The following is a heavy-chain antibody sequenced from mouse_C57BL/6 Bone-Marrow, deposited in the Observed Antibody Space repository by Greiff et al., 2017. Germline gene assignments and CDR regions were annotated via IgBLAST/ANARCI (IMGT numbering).Heavy chain of an antibody. V-gene: IGHV2-5*01. Sequence: VMLVESGPGLVQPSQSLSITCTVSGFSLTSYGVHWVRQSPGKGLEWLGVIWRGGSTDYNAAFMSRLSITNDNSKSQVFFKMNSLQADDTAIYYCAKGGEKYYFDYWGQGTTLTVSS. J-gene: IGHJ2*01. CDR1: GFSLTSYG. CDR3: AKGGEKYYFDY. CDR2: IWRGGST.